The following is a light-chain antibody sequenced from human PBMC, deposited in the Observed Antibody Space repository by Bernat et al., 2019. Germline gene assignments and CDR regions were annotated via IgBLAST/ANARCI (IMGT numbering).Light chain of an antibody. J-gene: IGKJ5*01. CDR3: RHRIELPIS. CDR2: MVS. CDR1: QSLLDGDDGNTY. V-gene: IGKV2-40*01. Sequence: EIVITQTPLSLPVTPGEPASISCSSSQSLLDGDDGNTYLDWYLQKPGHSAQLLISMVSYRASGVPDRFSDSAAGTDFTLKIRRVAAEDVLVDFFRHRIELPISFCQETRLEIK.